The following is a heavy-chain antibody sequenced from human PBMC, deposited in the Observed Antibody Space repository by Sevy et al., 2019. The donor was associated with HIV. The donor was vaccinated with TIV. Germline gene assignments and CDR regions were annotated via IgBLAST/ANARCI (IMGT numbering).Heavy chain of an antibody. Sequence: GGSLRLSCAASGFTFSSYWMSWVRQAPGKGLEWVANIKQDGSEKYDVDSVKGRFTISRDNAKNSLYLQMNSLRAEDTAVYYCARVVGYVSGNYYKYYYDLDVWGQGTAVTVSS. CDR3: ARVVGYVSGNYYKYYYDLDV. V-gene: IGHV3-7*01. J-gene: IGHJ6*02. D-gene: IGHD3-10*01. CDR1: GFTFSSYW. CDR2: IKQDGSEK.